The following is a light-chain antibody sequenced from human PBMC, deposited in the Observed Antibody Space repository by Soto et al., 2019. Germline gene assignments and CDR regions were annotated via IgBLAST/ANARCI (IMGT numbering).Light chain of an antibody. J-gene: IGKJ1*01. CDR1: QSVSSN. CDR2: GAS. Sequence: VITQSPATLSVSPGARATLSCRASQSVSSNLAWYQQKPGQAPRLLIYGASTRATGIPARFSGIVSGTEFTLTIRRLQSEDFAVYDGQQYKNWPPWTFCQGTKVEIK. CDR3: QQYKNWPPWT. V-gene: IGKV3-15*01.